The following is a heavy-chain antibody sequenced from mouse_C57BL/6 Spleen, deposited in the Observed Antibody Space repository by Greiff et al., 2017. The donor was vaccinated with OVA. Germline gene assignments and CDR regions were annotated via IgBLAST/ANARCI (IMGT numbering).Heavy chain of an antibody. CDR3: AAYYGMDY. V-gene: IGHV1-64*01. CDR2: IHPNSGST. CDR1: GYTFTSYW. Sequence: VQLQQSGAELVKPGASVKLSCKASGYTFTSYWMHGVKQRPGQGLEWIGMIHPNSGSTNYNEKFKSKATLTVDKSSSTAYMQLSSLTSEDSAVYYCAAYYGMDYWGQGTSVTVSS. J-gene: IGHJ4*01.